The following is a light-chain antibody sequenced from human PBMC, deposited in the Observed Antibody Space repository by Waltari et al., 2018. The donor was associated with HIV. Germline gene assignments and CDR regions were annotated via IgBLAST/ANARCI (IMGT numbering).Light chain of an antibody. CDR1: SSDVGAYNH. Sequence: QSALTQPASVSGSPGQSITISCTGTSSDVGAYNHVSWYQQHPGNAPKVMIYDVISRPAVVSDRFAGSKSGNTASLTVSGLQTEGEADYYCAAFTTGGTAVFGGGTKLTVL. CDR2: DVI. CDR3: AAFTTGGTAV. V-gene: IGLV2-14*03. J-gene: IGLJ3*02.